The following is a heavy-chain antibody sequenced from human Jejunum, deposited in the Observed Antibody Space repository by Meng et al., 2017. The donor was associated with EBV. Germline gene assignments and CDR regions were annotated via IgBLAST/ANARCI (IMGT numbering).Heavy chain of an antibody. J-gene: IGHJ4*02. Sequence: QLQLQGSGPGLVKPSSALSFPCTCYGGSNNTNIYTGGWLRQPPGKGLEWIGTVCRSGSNYNPSLKSRVTISVDTSKNQFSLKVNSVTAADTAVYYCVMGPDYAKSGYWGQGILVTVSS. CDR3: VMGPDYAKSGY. CDR2: VCRSGS. V-gene: IGHV4-39*01. CDR1: GGSNNTNIYT. D-gene: IGHD4-17*01.